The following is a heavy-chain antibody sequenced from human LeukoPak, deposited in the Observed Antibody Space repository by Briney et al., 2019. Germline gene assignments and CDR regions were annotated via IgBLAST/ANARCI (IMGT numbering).Heavy chain of an antibody. CDR2: MNPNSGNT. Sequence: ASVKVSCKASGYTFTSYDINWVRQATGQGLEWMGWMNPNSGNTGYAQKFQGRVTMTRNTSISTAYMELSSLRSEDTAVYYCARGSMVRGWGYYYYYMHVWGKGTTVTISS. CDR1: GYTFTSYD. CDR3: ARGSMVRGWGYYYYYMHV. V-gene: IGHV1-8*01. J-gene: IGHJ6*03. D-gene: IGHD3-10*01.